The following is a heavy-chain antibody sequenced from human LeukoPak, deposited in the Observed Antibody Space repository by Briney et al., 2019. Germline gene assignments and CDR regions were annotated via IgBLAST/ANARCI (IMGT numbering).Heavy chain of an antibody. Sequence: ASVKVSCKASGYTFTGYYMHWVRQAPGQRLEWMGWINPNSGGTNYAQKFQGRVTMTRDTSISTAYMELSRLRSDDTAVYYCARVYYDILTGSYTFDYWGQGTLVTVSS. V-gene: IGHV1-2*02. D-gene: IGHD3-9*01. CDR2: INPNSGGT. CDR1: GYTFTGYY. J-gene: IGHJ4*02. CDR3: ARVYYDILTGSYTFDY.